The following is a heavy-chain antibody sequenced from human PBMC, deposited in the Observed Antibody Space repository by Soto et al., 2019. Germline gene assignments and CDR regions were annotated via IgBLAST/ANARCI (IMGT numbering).Heavy chain of an antibody. CDR1: GYTFTGYY. CDR3: ARIDGSGSGAFDY. D-gene: IGHD3-10*01. Sequence: GASVKVSCKASGYTFTGYYMHWVLQAPGQGLEWMGWINPNSGGTNYAQKFQGWVTMTRDTSISTAYMELSRLRSDDTAVYYCARIDGSGSGAFDYWGQGTLVTVSS. CDR2: INPNSGGT. J-gene: IGHJ4*02. V-gene: IGHV1-2*04.